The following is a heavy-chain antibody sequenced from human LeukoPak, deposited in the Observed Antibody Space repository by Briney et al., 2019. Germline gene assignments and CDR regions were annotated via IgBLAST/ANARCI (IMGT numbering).Heavy chain of an antibody. D-gene: IGHD6-13*01. J-gene: IGHJ4*02. V-gene: IGHV4-34*01. Sequence: SETLSLTCTVSGGSISSYYWSWIRQPPGKGLEWIGEINHSGSTNYNPSLKSRVTISVDTSKNQFSLKLSSVTAADTAVYYCASHSSWYGDYWGQGTLVTVSS. CDR2: INHSGST. CDR1: GGSISSYY. CDR3: ASHSSWYGDY.